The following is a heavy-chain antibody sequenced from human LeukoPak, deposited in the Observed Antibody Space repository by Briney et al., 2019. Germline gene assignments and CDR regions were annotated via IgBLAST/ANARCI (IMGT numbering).Heavy chain of an antibody. V-gene: IGHV4-34*01. CDR3: ARGRGDYVLRWCDC. CDR1: GGSFSGYY. D-gene: IGHD4-17*01. Sequence: SETLSLTCAVYGGSFSGYYWSWIRQPPGKGLEWIGEINHSGSTNYNPSLKSRVTISVDTSKNQFSLKLSSVTAADTAVYYCARGRGDYVLRWCDCWGQGTLVTVSS. CDR2: INHSGST. J-gene: IGHJ4*02.